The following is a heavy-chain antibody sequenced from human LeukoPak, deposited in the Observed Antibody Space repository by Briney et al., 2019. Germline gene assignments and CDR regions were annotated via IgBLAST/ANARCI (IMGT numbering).Heavy chain of an antibody. D-gene: IGHD3-10*01. CDR3: AKELPDPLWFGDPPGDY. CDR2: ISYDGSNK. J-gene: IGHJ4*02. Sequence: PGGSLRLSCAASGFTFSSYGMHWVRQAPGKGLEWVAVISYDGSNKYYADSVKGRFTISRDNPKNTPYLQMNSLRAEDTAVYYCAKELPDPLWFGDPPGDYWGQETLVTVSS. CDR1: GFTFSSYG. V-gene: IGHV3-30*18.